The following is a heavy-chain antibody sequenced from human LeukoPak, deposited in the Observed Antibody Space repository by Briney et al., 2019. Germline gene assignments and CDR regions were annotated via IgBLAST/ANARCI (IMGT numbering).Heavy chain of an antibody. Sequence: TSETLSLTCTVSGGSISSGSYYWNWIRQPAGKGLEWIGRIYTSGSTNYNPSLKSRVTISVDTSKNQLSLKLSSVTAADTAVYYCAREVRDPLYPGYFDYWGQGTLVTVSS. V-gene: IGHV4-61*02. D-gene: IGHD3-16*01. J-gene: IGHJ4*02. CDR3: AREVRDPLYPGYFDY. CDR1: GGSISSGSYY. CDR2: IYTSGST.